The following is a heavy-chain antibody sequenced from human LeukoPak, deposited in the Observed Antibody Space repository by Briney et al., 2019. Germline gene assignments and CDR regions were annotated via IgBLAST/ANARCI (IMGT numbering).Heavy chain of an antibody. CDR3: ARDVGGYNYGYSLDY. Sequence: SETLSLTCTVSGGSISSYYWNWIRQPAGKGLEWIGRIYTSGSTSYNSSLKSRITMSVDTSKNQFSLKLSSVTAADTAVYYCARDVGGYNYGYSLDYWGQGTLVSVSS. J-gene: IGHJ4*02. CDR2: IYTSGST. V-gene: IGHV4-4*07. D-gene: IGHD5-18*01. CDR1: GGSISSYY.